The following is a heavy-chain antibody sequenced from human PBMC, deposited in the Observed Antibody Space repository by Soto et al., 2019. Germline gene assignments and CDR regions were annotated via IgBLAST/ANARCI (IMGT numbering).Heavy chain of an antibody. J-gene: IGHJ4*01. Sequence: SETLSLTCAVSGYSLSSGSYWGWIRQPPGKGPVWIASIYHGGTTFYNPSLKSRVTLSVDTSKNHYSLKLRSVTAADTAVYYCARVHVMVVAGSTFDYWGPGILVTVSS. D-gene: IGHD6-19*01. CDR2: IYHGGTT. V-gene: IGHV4-38-2*01. CDR1: GYSLSSGSY. CDR3: ARVHVMVVAGSTFDY.